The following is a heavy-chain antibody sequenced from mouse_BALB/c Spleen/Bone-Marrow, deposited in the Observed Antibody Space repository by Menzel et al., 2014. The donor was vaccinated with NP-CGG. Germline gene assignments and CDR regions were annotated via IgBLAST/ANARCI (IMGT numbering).Heavy chain of an antibody. CDR1: GYTFTSYY. CDR2: IYPGNVNT. J-gene: IGHJ4*01. D-gene: IGHD2-3*01. V-gene: IGHV1S56*01. CDR3: AGLLRGDYAMDY. Sequence: VQLQQSGPELVKPGASVRISCKASGYTFTSYYIHWVKQRPGQGLEWIGWIYPGNVNTKYNEKFKGKATLTADKSSSTANMQLSSLTSEDSAVYFCAGLLRGDYAMDYWGQGTSVTVSS.